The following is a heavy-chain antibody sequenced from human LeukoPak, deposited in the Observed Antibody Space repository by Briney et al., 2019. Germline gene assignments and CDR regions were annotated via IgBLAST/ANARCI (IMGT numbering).Heavy chain of an antibody. Sequence: GESLKISCKGSGYSFTNYWIGWVRQMPGKGLGWMGTIYPGDSDTRYSPSFQGQVTISADKSINTAYLQWSSLKASDTAMYYCARMITFGGAYYFDYWGQGTLVTVSS. J-gene: IGHJ4*02. CDR2: IYPGDSDT. CDR1: GYSFTNYW. V-gene: IGHV5-51*01. D-gene: IGHD3-16*01. CDR3: ARMITFGGAYYFDY.